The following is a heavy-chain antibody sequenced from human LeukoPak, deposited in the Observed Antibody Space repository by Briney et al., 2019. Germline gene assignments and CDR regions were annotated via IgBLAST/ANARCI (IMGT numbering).Heavy chain of an antibody. J-gene: IGHJ4*02. CDR1: GGSISSSSYY. CDR2: IYYSGST. D-gene: IGHD1-26*01. V-gene: IGHV4-39*01. Sequence: PSETLSLTCTVSGGSISSSSYYWGWIRQPPGKGLEWIGSIYYSGSTYYNPSLKRRVTISVDTSKNQFSLKLSSVTAADTAVYYCARRGWVSGGYYFDYWGQGTLVTVSS. CDR3: ARRGWVSGGYYFDY.